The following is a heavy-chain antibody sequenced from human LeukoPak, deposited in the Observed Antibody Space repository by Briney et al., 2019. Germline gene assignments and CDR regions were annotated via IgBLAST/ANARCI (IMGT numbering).Heavy chain of an antibody. CDR3: ARGTAAAGNFEY. J-gene: IGHJ4*02. V-gene: IGHV4-4*02. CDR1: GVSISSSNW. D-gene: IGHD6-13*01. CDR2: IYHSGNT. Sequence: SGTLSLTCAVSGVSISSSNWGSWVRQPPGQGLEWMGEIYHSGNTNYNSSLKSRITISVDKSKNQLSLKLSSVTAADTAVYYCARGTAAAGNFEYWGQGTLVTVSS.